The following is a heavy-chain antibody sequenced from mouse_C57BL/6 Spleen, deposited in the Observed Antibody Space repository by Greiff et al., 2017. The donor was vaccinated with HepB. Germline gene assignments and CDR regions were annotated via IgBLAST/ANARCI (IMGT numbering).Heavy chain of an antibody. CDR3: ARGGDGNYDY. J-gene: IGHJ2*01. CDR1: GYTFTDYY. Sequence: EVQLQQSGPVLVKPGASVKMSCKASGYTFTDYYMNWVKQSHGKSLEWIGVINPYNGGTSYNQKFKGKATLTVDKSSSTAYMELNSLTSEDSAVYYCARGGDGNYDYWGQGTTLTVSS. D-gene: IGHD2-1*01. CDR2: INPYNGGT. V-gene: IGHV1-19*01.